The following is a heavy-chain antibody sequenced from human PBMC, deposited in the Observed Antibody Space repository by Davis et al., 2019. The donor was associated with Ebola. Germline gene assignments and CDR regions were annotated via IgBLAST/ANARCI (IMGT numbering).Heavy chain of an antibody. CDR3: ARARYSDY. CDR2: ISSSSSYI. V-gene: IGHV3-21*01. Sequence: GGSLRLSCAASGFTFSDYGMNWVRQAPGKGLEWVSSISSSSSYIYYADSVKGRFTVSRDNAKKSLYLQMNSLRAEDTAVYYCARARYSDYWGQGTLVTVSS. CDR1: GFTFSDYG. D-gene: IGHD2-15*01. J-gene: IGHJ4*02.